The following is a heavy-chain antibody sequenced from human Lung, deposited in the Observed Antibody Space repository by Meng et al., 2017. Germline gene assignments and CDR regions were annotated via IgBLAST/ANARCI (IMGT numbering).Heavy chain of an antibody. CDR2: IYHSGST. CDR3: ARGPTTMAHDFDY. Sequence: QVAREESGPVMVKPSGTLSLTCAVSGGSISSSNWWSWVRQPPGKWLEWIGEIYHSGSTNYNPSLESRATISVDTSQNNLSLKLSSVTAADSAVYYCARGPTTMAHDFDYWGQGTLVTVSS. D-gene: IGHD4-11*01. CDR1: GGSISSSNW. V-gene: IGHV4-4*02. J-gene: IGHJ4*02.